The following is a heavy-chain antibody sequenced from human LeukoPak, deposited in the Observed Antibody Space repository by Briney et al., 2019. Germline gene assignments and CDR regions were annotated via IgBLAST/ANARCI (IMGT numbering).Heavy chain of an antibody. CDR1: GFTFSSYG. J-gene: IGHJ4*02. D-gene: IGHD3-10*01. CDR2: IRYDGSNK. CDR3: AKDHSYGSGSSWYYFDY. Sequence: GGSLRLSCAASGFTFSSYGMHWVRQAPGKGLEWVAFIRYDGSNKYYADSVKGRFTISRDNSKNTLYLQMNSLRAEDTALYYCAKDHSYGSGSSWYYFDYWGQGTLVTVSS. V-gene: IGHV3-30*02.